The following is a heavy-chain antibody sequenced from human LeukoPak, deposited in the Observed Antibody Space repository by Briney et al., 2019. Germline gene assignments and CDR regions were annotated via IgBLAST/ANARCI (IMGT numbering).Heavy chain of an antibody. CDR1: GYTFTNYW. V-gene: IGHV5-51*01. CDR2: ISPADSDT. Sequence: GESLKISCKGSGYTFTNYWIGWVRQMPEKGLEWMGIISPADSDTRYSPSLQGQVTISADKSISTAYLQWSSLKASDTAMYYCARHRRGRLSDFDYWGQGTLVTVSS. J-gene: IGHJ4*02. CDR3: ARHRRGRLSDFDY. D-gene: IGHD1-26*01.